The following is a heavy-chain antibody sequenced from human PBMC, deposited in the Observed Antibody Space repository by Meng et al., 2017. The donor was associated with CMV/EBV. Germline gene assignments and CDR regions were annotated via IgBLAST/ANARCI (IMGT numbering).Heavy chain of an antibody. D-gene: IGHD2-2*01. V-gene: IGHV3-23*01. Sequence: GGSLRLSCAASGFTFSSYAMSWVRQAPGKGLEWVSAISGSGGSTYYADSVKGRFTISRYNSKNTLYLQMNSLRAEDTAVYYCAKDREDIVVVPAASPGGYYYYYGMDVWGQGTTVTVSS. CDR2: ISGSGGST. CDR3: AKDREDIVVVPAASPGGYYYYYGMDV. CDR1: GFTFSSYA. J-gene: IGHJ6*02.